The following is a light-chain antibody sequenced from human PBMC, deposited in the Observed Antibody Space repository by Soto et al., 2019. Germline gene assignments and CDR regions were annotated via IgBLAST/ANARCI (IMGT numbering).Light chain of an antibody. CDR3: CSYAGGSGPLVV. CDR1: SSDVGSYNL. Sequence: QSVLPQPASVSGSPGPSITISCTGTSSDVGSYNLVSWYQQHPGKDPKLMIYEGSKRPSGVSNRFSGSKSGNTASLTISGLQAEDEADCYCCSYAGGSGPLVVFGGGTQLTAL. CDR2: EGS. V-gene: IGLV2-23*01. J-gene: IGLJ2*01.